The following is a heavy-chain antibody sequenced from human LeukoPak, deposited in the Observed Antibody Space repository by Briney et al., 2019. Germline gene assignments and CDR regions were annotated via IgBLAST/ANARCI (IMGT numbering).Heavy chain of an antibody. D-gene: IGHD2-15*01. J-gene: IGHJ6*02. CDR2: IWYDGSNK. CDR1: GFTFSSYG. Sequence: GGSLRLSCAASGFTFSSYGMHWVRQAPGKGLEWVAVIWYDGSNKYYADSVKGRFTISRDNSRNTLYLQMNSLRAEDTAVYYCARDRYCSGGSCYSDYYYYYGMDVWGQGTTVTVSS. V-gene: IGHV3-33*01. CDR3: ARDRYCSGGSCYSDYYYYYGMDV.